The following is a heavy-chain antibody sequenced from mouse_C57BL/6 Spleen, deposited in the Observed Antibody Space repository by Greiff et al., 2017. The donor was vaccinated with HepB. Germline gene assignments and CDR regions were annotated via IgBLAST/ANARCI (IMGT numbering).Heavy chain of an antibody. V-gene: IGHV14-4*01. CDR3: TTNRYYYGSSYDY. Sequence: VQLQQSGAELVRPGASVKLSCTASGFNIKDDYMHWVKQRPEQGLEWIGWIDPENGDTEYASKFQGKATITADTSSNTAYLQLSSLTSEDTAVYHCTTNRYYYGSSYDYWGQGTTLTVSS. CDR2: IDPENGDT. D-gene: IGHD1-1*01. J-gene: IGHJ2*01. CDR1: GFNIKDDY.